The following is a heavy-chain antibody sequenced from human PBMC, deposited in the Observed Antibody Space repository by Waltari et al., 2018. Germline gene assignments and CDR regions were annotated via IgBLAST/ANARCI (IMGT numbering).Heavy chain of an antibody. D-gene: IGHD6-19*01. CDR1: GGSISSYY. Sequence: QVQLQESGPGLVKPSETLSLTCTVSGGSISSYYWSWIRQPAGKGLEWIGRIYTSGSTNYNPSLKSRVTMSVDTSKNQFSLKLSSVTAADTAVYYCARVEYSSGWYSYMDVWGKGTTVTVSS. CDR3: ARVEYSSGWYSYMDV. CDR2: IYTSGST. V-gene: IGHV4-4*07. J-gene: IGHJ6*03.